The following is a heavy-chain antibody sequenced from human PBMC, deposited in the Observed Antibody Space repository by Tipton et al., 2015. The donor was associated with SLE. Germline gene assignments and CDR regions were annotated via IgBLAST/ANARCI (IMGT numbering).Heavy chain of an antibody. CDR2: ISYSGST. V-gene: IGHV4-59*01. J-gene: IGHJ4*02. CDR3: ARWVSGYADY. Sequence: TLSLTCTVSGGSISLYYWGWIRPPPGKGLEWIGYISYSGSTNYNPSLKSRVTISDDTSKTQFSLKLSSVSAADTAVYYCARWVSGYADYWGQGTLVTVSS. CDR1: GGSISLYY. D-gene: IGHD5-12*01.